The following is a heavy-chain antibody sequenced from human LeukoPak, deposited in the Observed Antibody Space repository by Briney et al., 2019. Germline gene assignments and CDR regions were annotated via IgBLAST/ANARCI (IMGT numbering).Heavy chain of an antibody. V-gene: IGHV1-3*01. CDR3: AGEKYSSGWYGY. CDR2: INAGNGNT. Sequence: ASVKVSCKASGYTFTSYAMHWARQAPGQRLEWMGWINAGNGNTKCSQKFQGRVTITRDTSASTAYMELSSLRSEDTAVYYCAGEKYSSGWYGYWGQGTLVTVSS. CDR1: GYTFTSYA. D-gene: IGHD6-19*01. J-gene: IGHJ4*02.